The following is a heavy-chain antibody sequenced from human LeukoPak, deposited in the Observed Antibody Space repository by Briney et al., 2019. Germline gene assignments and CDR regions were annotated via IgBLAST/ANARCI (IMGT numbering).Heavy chain of an antibody. V-gene: IGHV3-23*01. CDR3: AKDPTYRGSYLNFYGY. CDR1: GFTFSSYA. D-gene: IGHD1-26*01. CDR2: ISGSGGST. Sequence: GGSLRLSCAASGFTFSSYAMSWVRQAPGKGLEWVSAISGSGGSTYYADSVKGRFTISRDNSKNTLYLQMNSLRAEDTAVYYCAKDPTYRGSYLNFYGYWGQGTLVTVSS. J-gene: IGHJ4*02.